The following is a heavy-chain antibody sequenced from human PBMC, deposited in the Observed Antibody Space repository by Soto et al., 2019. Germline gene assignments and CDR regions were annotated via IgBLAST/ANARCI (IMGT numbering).Heavy chain of an antibody. CDR3: AHTLAPRIFDS. V-gene: IGHV2-5*02. Sequence: QITLKEAGPTLVKPTQTLTLTCSFSGFPLITSGVGVGWIRQPPGKALEWLALIYWDDDTGYSTSLRSRLTTTKDTSRNHVVLTMTNMDPADTATYSCAHTLAPRIFDSWGQGTLVTVSS. CDR1: GFPLITSGVG. CDR2: IYWDDDT. D-gene: IGHD6-13*01. J-gene: IGHJ4*02.